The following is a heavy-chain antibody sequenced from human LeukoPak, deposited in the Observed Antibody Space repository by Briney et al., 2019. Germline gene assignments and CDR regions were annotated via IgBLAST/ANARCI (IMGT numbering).Heavy chain of an antibody. D-gene: IGHD6-6*01. J-gene: IGHJ4*02. CDR1: GFTFSSYA. CDR3: AREEAEAARPFDY. Sequence: PGGSLRLSCAASGFTFSSYAMHWVRQAPGKGLEWVAVISYDGSNKYYADSVKGRFTISRDNSKNTLYLQMNSLRAEDTAVYYCAREEAEAARPFDYWGQGTLVTVSS. CDR2: ISYDGSNK. V-gene: IGHV3-30*04.